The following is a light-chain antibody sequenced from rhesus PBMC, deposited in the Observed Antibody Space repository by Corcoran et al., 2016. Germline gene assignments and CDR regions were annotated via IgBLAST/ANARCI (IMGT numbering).Light chain of an antibody. CDR1: QSLNNY. Sequence: EIVMTQSPATLALSPGERATLSCRASQSLNNYLAWYQQKPGQAPRLLFYGAAIRANGTPDRVSGSGYGTELPLTISSLEPEDVGVYVCLQSGNWPTFGPGTKREIK. CDR2: GAA. CDR3: LQSGNWPT. J-gene: IGKJ3*01. V-gene: IGKV3-24*04.